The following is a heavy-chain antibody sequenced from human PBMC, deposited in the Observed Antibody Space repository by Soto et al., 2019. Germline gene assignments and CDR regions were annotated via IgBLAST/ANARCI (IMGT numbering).Heavy chain of an antibody. V-gene: IGHV4-31*03. CDR2: IYYSGST. D-gene: IGHD4-17*01. CDR1: GGSINSGGYY. J-gene: IGHJ6*02. Sequence: PSETLSLTCTVSGGSINSGGYYWSWIHQHPGKGLEWIGYIYYSGSTYYNPSLKSRVTISVDTSKNQFSLKLSSVTAADTAVYYCARSGTPTVPRGTGYYYGMDVWGQGTTVTVSS. CDR3: ARSGTPTVPRGTGYYYGMDV.